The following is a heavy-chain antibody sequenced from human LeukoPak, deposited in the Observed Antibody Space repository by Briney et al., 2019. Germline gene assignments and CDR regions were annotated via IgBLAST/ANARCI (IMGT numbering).Heavy chain of an antibody. V-gene: IGHV5-51*01. D-gene: IGHD3-10*01. CDR1: GYSFTYYW. CDR2: IYTGDSDT. CDR3: ARRHRGNAFDI. J-gene: IGHJ3*02. Sequence: GESLKISCKGSGYSFTYYWIGWVRQMPGKGLEWMGIIYTGDSDTRYSPSFQGQVTISADKSISTAYLQWSSLKASETAMYYCARRHRGNAFDIWGQGTMVTVSS.